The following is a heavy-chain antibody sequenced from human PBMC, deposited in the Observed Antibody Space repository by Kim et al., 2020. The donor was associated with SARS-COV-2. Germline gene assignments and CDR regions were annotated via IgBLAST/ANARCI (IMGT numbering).Heavy chain of an antibody. CDR2: TYYRSRWYT. CDR1: GDSVSSKNAA. Sequence: SQTLSLTCAISGDSVSSKNAAWNWVRQSPSRGLEWLGRTYYRSRWYTDSAVSVKSRVTISPDTSKNQFSLQLSSVTPEDTAIYFCVRGGAGFGRYLDLWGRGTVLTVSS. J-gene: IGHJ2*01. CDR3: VRGGAGFGRYLDL. V-gene: IGHV6-1*01. D-gene: IGHD3-16*01.